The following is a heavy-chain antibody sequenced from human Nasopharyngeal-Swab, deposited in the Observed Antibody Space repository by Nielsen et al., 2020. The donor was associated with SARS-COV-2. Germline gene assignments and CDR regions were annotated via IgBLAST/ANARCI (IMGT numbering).Heavy chain of an antibody. CDR3: ARVGRYYYDSSGYYDY. V-gene: IGHV4-4*02. J-gene: IGHJ4*02. D-gene: IGHD3-22*01. Sequence: SETLSLTCAVSGGSISSSNWWSWVRQPPGEALEWLGEIYHSGSTNYNPSLKSRVTISVDKSKNQFSLKLSSVTAADTAVYYCARVGRYYYDSSGYYDYWGQGTLVTVSS. CDR1: GGSISSSNW. CDR2: IYHSGST.